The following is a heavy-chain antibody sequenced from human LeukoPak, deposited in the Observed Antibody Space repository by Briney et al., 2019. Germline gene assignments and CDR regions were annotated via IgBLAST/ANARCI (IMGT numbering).Heavy chain of an antibody. D-gene: IGHD5-24*01. CDR1: GDTFSNYA. Sequence: SVKVSCKASGDTFSNYAISWVRQAPGQGLEWMGGIIPIFGTAKYAQKFQGRVTITADTSTSTAYMELSSLRSENTAVYYCARAGWLQYYYFDYWGQGTLVTVSS. J-gene: IGHJ4*02. CDR3: ARAGWLQYYYFDY. V-gene: IGHV1-69*06. CDR2: IIPIFGTA.